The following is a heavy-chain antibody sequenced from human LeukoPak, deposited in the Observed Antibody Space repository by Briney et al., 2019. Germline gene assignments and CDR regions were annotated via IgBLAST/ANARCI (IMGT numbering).Heavy chain of an antibody. J-gene: IGHJ4*02. CDR1: GDSVSSNSAA. D-gene: IGHD1-7*01. Sequence: SQTLSLTCAISGDSVSSNSAAWTWIRQSPSRGLEWLGRTYYRSKWYNDYAVSVKSRITINPDTSKNQFSLQLNSVTPEDTAVYYCARDRLELQLNFVYWGQGTLVTVSS. CDR3: ARDRLELQLNFVY. CDR2: TYYRSKWYN. V-gene: IGHV6-1*01.